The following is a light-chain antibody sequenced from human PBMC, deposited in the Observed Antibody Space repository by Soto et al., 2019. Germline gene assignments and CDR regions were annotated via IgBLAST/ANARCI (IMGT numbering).Light chain of an antibody. V-gene: IGKV1-5*03. CDR1: QSISSW. CDR3: QQYNSYIT. CDR2: KAS. Sequence: DIRLTQSPSTLSASVGDRVTITCRASQSISSWLAWYQQKPGKAPKLLIYKASSLESGVPSRFSGSGSGTEFPLTISSLQPDDFATYYCQQYNSYITFGGGTKVEIK. J-gene: IGKJ4*01.